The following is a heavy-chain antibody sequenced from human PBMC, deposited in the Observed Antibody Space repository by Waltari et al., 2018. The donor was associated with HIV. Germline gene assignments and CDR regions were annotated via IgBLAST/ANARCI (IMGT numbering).Heavy chain of an antibody. D-gene: IGHD6-13*01. Sequence: EMQLAESGGGLLQPGESLRLSCVASGFTFRTSDMNWSRQTPEKGLEWSSTISGSGGVTNYAASVKGRFTVSRDNSQNTLYLQMTTLRADDTATYYCARGAKAGPYYHYYLDVWGKGTTVTVS. J-gene: IGHJ6*03. CDR2: ISGSGGVT. CDR3: ARGAKAGPYYHYYLDV. CDR1: GFTFRTSD. V-gene: IGHV3-23*04.